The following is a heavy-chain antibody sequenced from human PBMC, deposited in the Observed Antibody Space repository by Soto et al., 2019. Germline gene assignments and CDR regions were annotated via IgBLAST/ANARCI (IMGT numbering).Heavy chain of an antibody. J-gene: IGHJ4*02. CDR1: GFTLSNNY. D-gene: IGHD2-15*01. CDR3: ARNRISHGYFDF. V-gene: IGHV3-53*01. Sequence: PGGSLRRCCEASGFTLSNNYMSWVRQAPGKGLEWVSVIYSGGSTYYADSVKGRFTISRDNSKNTLHLQMNSLRAEDTAMYYCARNRISHGYFDFWGQGVLVTFSA. CDR2: IYSGGST.